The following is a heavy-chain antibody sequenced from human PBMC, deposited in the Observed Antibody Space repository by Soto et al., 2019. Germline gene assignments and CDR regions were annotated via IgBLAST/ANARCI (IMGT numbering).Heavy chain of an antibody. V-gene: IGHV4-39*01. CDR1: GFSISSSSYC. D-gene: IGHD6-13*01. J-gene: IGHJ5*02. Sequence: SETLCLTCTFAGFSISSSSYCLGWIRKPPGKGLEWIGSIYYSGSTYYNPSLKSRVTISVDTSKNQFSLKLSSVTAADTAVYYCARHAPDLYSSRYNWFDPWGQGTLVTVSS. CDR3: ARHAPDLYSSRYNWFDP. CDR2: IYYSGST.